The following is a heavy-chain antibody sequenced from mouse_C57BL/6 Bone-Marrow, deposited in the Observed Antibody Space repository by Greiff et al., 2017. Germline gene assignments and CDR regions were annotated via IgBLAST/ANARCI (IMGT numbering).Heavy chain of an antibody. V-gene: IGHV5-12*01. J-gene: IGHJ4*01. Sequence: EVQGVESGGGLVQPGGSLKLSCAASGFTFSDYYMYWVRQTPEKRLEWVAYISNGGGSTYYPDTVKGRFTISRDNAKNTLYLHMSRLKSETTAMYYCSRGYKGSMDYWGQGTSVTVSS. CDR1: GFTFSDYY. CDR3: SRGYKGSMDY. D-gene: IGHD1-3*01. CDR2: ISNGGGST.